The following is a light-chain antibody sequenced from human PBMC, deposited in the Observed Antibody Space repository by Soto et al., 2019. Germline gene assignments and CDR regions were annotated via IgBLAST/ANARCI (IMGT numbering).Light chain of an antibody. J-gene: IGKJ4*01. V-gene: IGKV3-20*01. CDR2: GAS. Sequence: EIVLTQSPGTLSLSPGYRATLSCRASPSVSSSYLAWYQQKPGQAPRLLLYGASSRATGIPDRFSGSGAGTDFTLTISRLEPEDVAVYYCQQYGSSPRITFGGGTKVEIK. CDR3: QQYGSSPRIT. CDR1: PSVSSSY.